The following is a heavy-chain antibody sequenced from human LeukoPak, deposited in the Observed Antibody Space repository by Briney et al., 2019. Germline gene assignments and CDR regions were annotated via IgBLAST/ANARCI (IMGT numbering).Heavy chain of an antibody. D-gene: IGHD4-17*01. Sequence: KTGGSLRLSCAASGFTSRNYSMNWVRQAPGQGLEWVSSISSSGTYIYYAASVKGRFTISRDNANNSLYLQMNSLRAEDTAVYYCARDQDYGGDFDYWGQGTLVTVSS. CDR2: ISSSGTYI. CDR3: ARDQDYGGDFDY. CDR1: GFTSRNYS. V-gene: IGHV3-21*01. J-gene: IGHJ4*02.